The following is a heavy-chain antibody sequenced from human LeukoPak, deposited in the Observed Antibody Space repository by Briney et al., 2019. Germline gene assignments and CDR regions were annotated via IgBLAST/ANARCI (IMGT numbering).Heavy chain of an antibody. CDR2: IYYSGST. V-gene: IGHV4-59*01. D-gene: IGHD1-26*01. CDR1: GGSISSYY. Sequence: SETLSLTCTVSGGSISSYYWSWIRQPPGKGLEWIGYIYYSGSTNYNPSLKSRVTISVDTSKNQFSLKLSSVTAADTAVYYCAGSGSYDAFDIWGQGTMVTVSS. CDR3: AGSGSYDAFDI. J-gene: IGHJ3*02.